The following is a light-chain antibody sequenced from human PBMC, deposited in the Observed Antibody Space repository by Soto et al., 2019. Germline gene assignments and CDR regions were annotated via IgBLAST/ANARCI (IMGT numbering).Light chain of an antibody. CDR1: ISDVAGYNY. CDR3: SSYAGSNNLV. V-gene: IGLV2-11*01. Sequence: QSALTQPRSVSGSPGQSVTISCTGTISDVAGYNYVSWYQHHPGKAPKLLISDVTKRPSWVPDRFSGSKSGSTASLTISELQAEDEAHYYCSSYAGSNNLVFGGGTKVTVL. CDR2: DVT. J-gene: IGLJ2*01.